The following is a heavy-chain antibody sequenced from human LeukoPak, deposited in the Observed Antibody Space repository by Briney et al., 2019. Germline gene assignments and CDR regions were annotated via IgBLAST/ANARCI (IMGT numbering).Heavy chain of an antibody. V-gene: IGHV4-59*08. D-gene: IGHD3-10*01. CDR3: ARHGYYYGSGSSNYYVMDV. CDR2: ISYSGST. Sequence: SETLSLTCTVSGGSISSSSWSWIRQSPGKGLEWIGYISYSGSTNNNPSLKSRVTISVDTSKNQFSLKLSSVTAADMAVYYCARHGYYYGSGSSNYYVMDVWGQGTTVTVSS. CDR1: GGSISSSS. J-gene: IGHJ6*02.